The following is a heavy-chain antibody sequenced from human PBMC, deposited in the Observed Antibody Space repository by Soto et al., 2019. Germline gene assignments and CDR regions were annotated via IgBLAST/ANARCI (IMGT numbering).Heavy chain of an antibody. J-gene: IGHJ6*02. V-gene: IGHV3-30-3*01. CDR1: GFTFSSYA. Sequence: GGSLRLSCAASGFTFSSYAMHWVRQAPGKGLEWVAVISYDGSNKYYADSVKGRFTISRDNSKNTLYLQMNSLRAEDTAVYYCARELVVVPAAIIYYYYGMDVWGQGTTVTVSS. CDR3: ARELVVVPAAIIYYYYGMDV. CDR2: ISYDGSNK. D-gene: IGHD2-2*02.